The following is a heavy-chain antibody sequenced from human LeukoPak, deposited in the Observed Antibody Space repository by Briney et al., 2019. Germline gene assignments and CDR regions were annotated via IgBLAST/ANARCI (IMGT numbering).Heavy chain of an antibody. V-gene: IGHV4-30-4*01. CDR2: IYYSGST. Sequence: SETLSLTCTVSGGSISSGDYYWSRIRQPPGKGLEWIGYIYYSGSTYYNPSLKSRVTISVDTSKNQFSLKLSSVTAADTAVYYCARADYDYAWGSYRYPPDYWGQGTLVTVSS. CDR3: ARADYDYAWGSYRYPPDY. D-gene: IGHD3-16*02. CDR1: GGSISSGDYY. J-gene: IGHJ4*02.